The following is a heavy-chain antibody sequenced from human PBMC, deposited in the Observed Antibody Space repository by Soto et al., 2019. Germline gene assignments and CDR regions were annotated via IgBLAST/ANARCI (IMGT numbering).Heavy chain of an antibody. CDR3: TGYYGSGSYYDYHDY. D-gene: IGHD3-10*01. J-gene: IGHJ4*02. CDR1: GFTFSNAW. V-gene: IGHV3-15*07. Sequence: PGGSLRLSCAASGFTFSNAWMNWVRQAPGKGLEWVGRIKSKTDGGTTDYAAPVKGRFTISRDDSKNTLYLQMNSLKTEDTAVYYCTGYYGSGSYYDYHDYWGQGTLVTVSS. CDR2: IKSKTDGGTT.